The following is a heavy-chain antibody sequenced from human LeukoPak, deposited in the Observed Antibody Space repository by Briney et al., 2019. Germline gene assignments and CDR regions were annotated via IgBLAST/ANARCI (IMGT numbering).Heavy chain of an antibody. Sequence: ASVKVSCKASGYTFTSYYMHWVRQAPGQGLERMGIINPSGGSTSYAQKFQGRVTMTRDTSTSTVYMELSSLRSEDTAVYYCARSLQSIADLDYWGQGTLVTVSS. J-gene: IGHJ4*02. CDR2: INPSGGST. D-gene: IGHD6-6*01. CDR3: ARSLQSIADLDY. V-gene: IGHV1-46*01. CDR1: GYTFTSYY.